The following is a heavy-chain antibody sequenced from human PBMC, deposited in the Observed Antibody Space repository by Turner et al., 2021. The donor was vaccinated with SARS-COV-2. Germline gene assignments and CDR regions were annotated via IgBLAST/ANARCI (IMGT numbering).Heavy chain of an antibody. Sequence: QVQLHESGPGLVNPSETLSLTSTFSGGSISGYYWSWIRQPPGTGLEWIGYLDYSGSTNYNPSLKSRVNISIDTSKNKFYLKLNSVTAADTAVYYCARARHKLDVYNYPFDFWGQGALVTVSS. D-gene: IGHD5-12*01. CDR1: GGSISGYY. CDR2: LDYSGST. CDR3: ARARHKLDVYNYPFDF. J-gene: IGHJ4*02. V-gene: IGHV4-59*01.